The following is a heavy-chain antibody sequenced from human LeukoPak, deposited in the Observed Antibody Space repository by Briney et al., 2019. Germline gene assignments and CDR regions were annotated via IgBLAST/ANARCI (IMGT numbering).Heavy chain of an antibody. CDR3: ARFGVYCDMDV. CDR2: IHYSGKA. J-gene: IGHJ6*02. CDR1: GGSISGNY. Sequence: SETLSLTCTVSGGSISGNYWTWTRQPPGKGLEWLGQIHYSGKADYNPSLRSRITISVDTSKNQMFLKLTSVTAADTAFYYCARFGVYCDMDVWGQGTTVTVSS. V-gene: IGHV4-59*01. D-gene: IGHD3-16*01.